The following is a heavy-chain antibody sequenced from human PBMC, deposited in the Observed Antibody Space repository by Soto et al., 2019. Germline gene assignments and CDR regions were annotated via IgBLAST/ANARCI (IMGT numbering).Heavy chain of an antibody. CDR1: GGSVSSGSYY. V-gene: IGHV4-61*01. CDR2: IYYSGST. J-gene: IGHJ6*02. CDR3: ARGIDGWYQGRYYYGMDV. D-gene: IGHD6-19*01. Sequence: QVQLQESGPGLVKPSETLSLTCTVSGGSVSSGSYYWSWIRQPPGKGLEWIGYIYYSGSTNYNPPRKSRVTLSVDTSKNPFSLKLSSVTAADTAVYYCARGIDGWYQGRYYYGMDVWGQGTTVTVSS.